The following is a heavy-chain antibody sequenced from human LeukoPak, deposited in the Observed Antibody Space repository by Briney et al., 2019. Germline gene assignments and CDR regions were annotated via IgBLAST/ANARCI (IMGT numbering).Heavy chain of an antibody. D-gene: IGHD3-9*01. Sequence: ASVKVSCKASGYTFTGYYLHWVRQAPGQGREWMGWINPNHGDTNYAQKFQDRVSMTRDTSISTASMHLSRLRSADTAVYYCARSPNILTGENFDYWGQGTLLAVSS. J-gene: IGHJ4*02. CDR2: INPNHGDT. CDR1: GYTFTGYY. V-gene: IGHV1-2*02. CDR3: ARSPNILTGENFDY.